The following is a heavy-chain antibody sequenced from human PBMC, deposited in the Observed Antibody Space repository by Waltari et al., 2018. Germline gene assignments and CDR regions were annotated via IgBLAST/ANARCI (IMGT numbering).Heavy chain of an antibody. CDR2: IIPIFGAA. D-gene: IGHD6-19*01. Sequence: QVQLVQSGAEVKKPGSSVKVSCKASGGTFSSYAISWVRKAPGQGLEWMGAIIPIFGAANYAQKFQGRVTITADESTSTAYMELSSLRSEDTAGYYCARSIAVAGTSYYGMDVWGQGTTVTVSS. CDR1: GGTFSSYA. V-gene: IGHV1-69*13. J-gene: IGHJ6*02. CDR3: ARSIAVAGTSYYGMDV.